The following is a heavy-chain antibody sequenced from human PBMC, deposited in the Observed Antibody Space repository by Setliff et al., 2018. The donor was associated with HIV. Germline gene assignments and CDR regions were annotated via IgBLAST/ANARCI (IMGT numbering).Heavy chain of an antibody. CDR1: GDSVSSRSYY. J-gene: IGHJ4*02. CDR2: IFHSGGI. D-gene: IGHD3-9*01. CDR3: AGSILTGYYTFGADY. V-gene: IGHV4-39*07. Sequence: SETLSLTCAVSGDSVSSRSYYWSWIRQPPGKGLEWVGSIFHSGGIYYNPSLKSRVTISGDTSKNKLSLKLTSVTAADTAVYYCAGSILTGYYTFGADYWGQGTLVTVSS.